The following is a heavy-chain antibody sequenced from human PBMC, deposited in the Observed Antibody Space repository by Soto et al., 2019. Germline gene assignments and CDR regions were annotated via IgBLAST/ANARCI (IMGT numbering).Heavy chain of an antibody. V-gene: IGHV3-23*01. Sequence: EVQLLESGGGLVQPGGSLRLACVDSGFTFSSYAMTWVRQAPGKGLEWVSGISGSGGSTYYADSVKGRFTISRDNSKNTLYLQMNSLRAEDTAVYFCAQVRGVVALDGYFDCWGQGTLVTVSS. CDR1: GFTFSSYA. D-gene: IGHD2-15*01. CDR2: ISGSGGST. J-gene: IGHJ4*02. CDR3: AQVRGVVALDGYFDC.